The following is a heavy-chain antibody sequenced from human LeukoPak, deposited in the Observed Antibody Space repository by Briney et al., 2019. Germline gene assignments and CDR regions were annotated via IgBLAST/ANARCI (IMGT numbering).Heavy chain of an antibody. Sequence: ASVKVSCKASGYTFARYGISWVRQAPGQGLEWMGRINPNSGGTNYAQKFQGRVTMTRDTSISTAYMELSRLRSDDTAVYYCARDFGSYDAFDIWGQGTMVTVSS. CDR2: INPNSGGT. V-gene: IGHV1-2*06. CDR3: ARDFGSYDAFDI. CDR1: GYTFARYG. D-gene: IGHD1-26*01. J-gene: IGHJ3*02.